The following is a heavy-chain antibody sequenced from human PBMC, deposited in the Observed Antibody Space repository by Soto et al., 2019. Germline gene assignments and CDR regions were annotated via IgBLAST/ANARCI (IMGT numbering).Heavy chain of an antibody. CDR2: ISGSGGST. J-gene: IGHJ4*02. CDR1: GFTFSTYA. V-gene: IGHV3-23*01. CDR3: AKDQWASVVGVNFDY. Sequence: GGSLRLSYAASGFTFSTYAMSWVRQAPGKGLEWVSTISGSGGSTYYADSVKGRFTIYRDNSKNTLYLQMNSLRAEDTAVYYCAKDQWASVVGVNFDYWGQGTLVTVS. D-gene: IGHD2-15*01.